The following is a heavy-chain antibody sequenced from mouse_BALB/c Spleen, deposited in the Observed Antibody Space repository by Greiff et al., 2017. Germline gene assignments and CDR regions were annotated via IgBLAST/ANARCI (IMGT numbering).Heavy chain of an antibody. CDR1: GYTFTSYW. Sequence: VQLQQSGAELAKPGASVKMSCKASGYTFTSYWMHWVKQRPGQGLEWIGYINPSTGYTEYNQKFKDKATLTADKSSSTAYMQLSSLTSEDSAVYYCAKLIYYYGSSYYAMDYWGQGTSVTVSS. V-gene: IGHV1-7*01. D-gene: IGHD1-1*01. J-gene: IGHJ4*01. CDR3: AKLIYYYGSSYYAMDY. CDR2: INPSTGYT.